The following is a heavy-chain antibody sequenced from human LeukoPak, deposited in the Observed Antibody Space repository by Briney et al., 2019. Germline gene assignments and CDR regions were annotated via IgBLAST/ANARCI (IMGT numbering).Heavy chain of an antibody. CDR3: AREEAAVAGTFGFDY. J-gene: IGHJ4*02. CDR1: GGTFSSYT. V-gene: IGHV1-69*04. Sequence: SVKVSCKASGGTFSSYTISWVRQAPGQGLEWMGRVIPILGIANYAQKFQGRVTITADKSTSTAYMELSSLRSEDTAVYYCAREEAAVAGTFGFDYWGQGTLVTVSS. D-gene: IGHD6-19*01. CDR2: VIPILGIA.